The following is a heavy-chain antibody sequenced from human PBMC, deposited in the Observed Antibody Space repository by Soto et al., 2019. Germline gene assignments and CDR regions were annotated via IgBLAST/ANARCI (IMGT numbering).Heavy chain of an antibody. Sequence: ASVKVSCKASGYTFTSYYMHWVRQAPGQGLEWMGIINPSGGSTSYAQKFQGRVTMTRDTSTSTVYMELSSLRSEDTGVYYCAREGGVELSGGIYYYYYGMDVWGQGTTVTVSS. CDR2: INPSGGST. D-gene: IGHD6-13*01. CDR3: AREGGVELSGGIYYYYYGMDV. V-gene: IGHV1-46*01. CDR1: GYTFTSYY. J-gene: IGHJ6*02.